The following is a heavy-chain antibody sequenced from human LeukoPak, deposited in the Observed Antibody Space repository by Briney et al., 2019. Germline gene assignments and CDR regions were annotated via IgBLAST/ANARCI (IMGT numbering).Heavy chain of an antibody. CDR1: GGSISSNNYY. CDR2: INHSEST. V-gene: IGHV4-39*07. J-gene: IGHJ4*02. Sequence: SETLSLTCTVSGGSISSNNYYWGWIRQPPGKGLEWIGEINHSESTNYNPSLKSRVTISVDTSKNQFSLKLSSVTAADTAVYYCARGLAGATSHRYFDYWGQGTLVTVSS. CDR3: ARGLAGATSHRYFDY. D-gene: IGHD1-26*01.